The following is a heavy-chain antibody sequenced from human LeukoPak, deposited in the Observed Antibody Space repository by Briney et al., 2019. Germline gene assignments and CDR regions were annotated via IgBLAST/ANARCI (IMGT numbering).Heavy chain of an antibody. J-gene: IGHJ4*02. CDR1: GFTVSSNY. Sequence: GGSLRLSCAASGFTVSSNYMSWVRQAPGKGLEWVSVIYSGGSTYYADSVKGRFTISRDNSKNTLYLQMNSLRAEDTAVYYCARAIAAAVNDYWGQGTLVTVSS. CDR2: IYSGGST. V-gene: IGHV3-53*01. CDR3: ARAIAAAVNDY. D-gene: IGHD6-13*01.